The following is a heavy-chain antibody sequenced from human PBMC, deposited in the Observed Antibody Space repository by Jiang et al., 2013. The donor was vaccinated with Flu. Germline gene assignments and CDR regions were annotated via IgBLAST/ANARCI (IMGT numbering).Heavy chain of an antibody. J-gene: IGHJ4*02. CDR3: ASGAGDY. CDR1: GDSVSSNSAS. Sequence: QTLSLTCAISGDSVSSNSASWNWIRQSPPRGLEWLGRTYHRSKWHNDYALSVKSRITIKPDTSKNQFSLQLKSVTPEDTALYYCASGAGDYWGQGTLVTVSS. V-gene: IGHV6-1*01. D-gene: IGHD3-16*01. CDR2: TYHRSKWHN.